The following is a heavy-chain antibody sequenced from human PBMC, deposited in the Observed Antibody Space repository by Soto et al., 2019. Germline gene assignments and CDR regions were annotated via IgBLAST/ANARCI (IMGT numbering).Heavy chain of an antibody. CDR3: VRFASSGWYTGGY. CDR2: ISPYSGNT. D-gene: IGHD6-19*01. V-gene: IGHV1-18*01. J-gene: IGHJ4*02. CDR1: GYIFTNND. Sequence: QVQLVHSGGELKKPGASGKVSCKAPGYIFTNNDIGWVRQAPGQGLEWMGWISPYSGNTKNTQKDQGRATMTTDTSTSTAYMELRSLRSDDTAVYYCVRFASSGWYTGGYWGQGTLVTVSS.